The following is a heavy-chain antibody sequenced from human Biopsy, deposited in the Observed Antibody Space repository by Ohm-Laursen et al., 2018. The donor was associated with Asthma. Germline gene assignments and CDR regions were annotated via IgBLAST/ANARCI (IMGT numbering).Heavy chain of an antibody. CDR3: AKELFPGWELRRGPDS. J-gene: IGHJ4*02. Sequence: SLRLSCAASGFAVSRDHMFWVRQAPGKGLGWVSVIYSGGTSHTADSVRGRFTISRDYSKNTLYLQMHSLRAEDTAVYYCAKELFPGWELRRGPDSWGQGTLVTVSS. D-gene: IGHD1-26*01. CDR2: IYSGGTS. V-gene: IGHV3-53*01. CDR1: GFAVSRDH.